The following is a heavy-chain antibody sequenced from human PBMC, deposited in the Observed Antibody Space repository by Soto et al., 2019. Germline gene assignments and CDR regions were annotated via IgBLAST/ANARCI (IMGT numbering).Heavy chain of an antibody. Sequence: GESLKISCKGSGYTFPSYWIGWVRQMPGKGLEWMGIIYPGDSDARYSPSFQGQVTISVDMSISTAYLHLSSLKASDTAMYYCARQGPLLGYCESPSCHHADWGEGTLVTVCS. CDR3: ARQGPLLGYCESPSCHHAD. J-gene: IGHJ4*02. D-gene: IGHD2-2*01. V-gene: IGHV5-51*01. CDR2: IYPGDSDA. CDR1: GYTFPSYW.